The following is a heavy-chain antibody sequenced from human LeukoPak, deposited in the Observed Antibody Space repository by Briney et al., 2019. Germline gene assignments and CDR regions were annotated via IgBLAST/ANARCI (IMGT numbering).Heavy chain of an antibody. J-gene: IGHJ4*02. V-gene: IGHV5-10-1*01. D-gene: IGHD3-10*01. Sequence: GESLRISCKSSGYTSTSYWITWVRQMPGKGLEWVGRIEPSDSYTNYSPSFQGHVTISADKSISTAYLQWSSLKASDTAMYYCARDVRMLRGILATTVWGQGTLVTVP. CDR3: ARDVRMLRGILATTV. CDR2: IEPSDSYT. CDR1: GYTSTSYW.